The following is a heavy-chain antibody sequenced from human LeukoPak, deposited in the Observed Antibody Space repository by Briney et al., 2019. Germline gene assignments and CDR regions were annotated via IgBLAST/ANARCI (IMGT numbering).Heavy chain of an antibody. V-gene: IGHV3-48*04. Sequence: PGGSLRLSCVGSGFIFNEYSLNWVRQAPGKGPEWVSYISSRSSTIHYADSVKGRFTISRDNAKNSLYLQMNSLRAEDTAVYYCTRETAFDFWGQGTVVIVSS. CDR1: GFIFNEYS. J-gene: IGHJ3*01. CDR2: ISSRSSTI. CDR3: TRETAFDF.